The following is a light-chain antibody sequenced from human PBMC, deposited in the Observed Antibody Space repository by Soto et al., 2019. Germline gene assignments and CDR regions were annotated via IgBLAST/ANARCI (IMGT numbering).Light chain of an antibody. V-gene: IGLV3-1*01. CDR2: QNN. CDR1: KLGDKY. J-gene: IGLJ3*02. CDR3: QAWDSSTAV. Sequence: SSELTQPPSMSVSPGQTASITCSGDKLGDKYACWYQQKPGQSPLLVIHQNNKRPSGIPERFSGSNSGNTATLTISGTQALDEADYYCQAWDSSTAVFGGGTKLTVL.